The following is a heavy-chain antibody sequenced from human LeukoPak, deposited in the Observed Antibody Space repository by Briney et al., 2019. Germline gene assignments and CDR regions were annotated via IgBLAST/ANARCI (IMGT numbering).Heavy chain of an antibody. V-gene: IGHV7-4-1*02. Sequence: ASVKVSCKASGYTFTSYAMNWARQAPGQGLEWMGWINTNTGNPTYAQGFTGRFVFSLDTSVSTAYLQISSLKAEDTAVYYCARDRVLLWFGESYYFDYWGQGTLVTVSS. CDR2: INTNTGNP. D-gene: IGHD3-10*01. J-gene: IGHJ4*02. CDR3: ARDRVLLWFGESYYFDY. CDR1: GYTFTSYA.